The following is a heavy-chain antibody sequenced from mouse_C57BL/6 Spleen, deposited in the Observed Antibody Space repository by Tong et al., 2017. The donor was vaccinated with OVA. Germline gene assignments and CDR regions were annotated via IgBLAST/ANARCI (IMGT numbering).Heavy chain of an antibody. D-gene: IGHD3-3*01. CDR1: GFTFSDYY. CDR3: ARHEGD. V-gene: IGHV5-4*02. Sequence: EVQLQESGGGLVKPGGSLKLSCAASGFTFSDYYMYWVRQTPEKRLEWVATISDGGSYTYYPDSVKGRFTISRDNAKNNLYLQMSSLKSEDTAMYYCARHEGDWGQGTLVTVSA. J-gene: IGHJ3*01. CDR2: ISDGGSYT.